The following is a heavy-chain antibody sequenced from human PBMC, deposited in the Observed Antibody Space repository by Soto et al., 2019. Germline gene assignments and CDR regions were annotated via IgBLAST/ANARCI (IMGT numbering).Heavy chain of an antibody. CDR3: ARGGDTTKVDY. V-gene: IGHV4-31*03. CDR1: GGSITSSGYF. J-gene: IGHJ4*02. Sequence: QVQLQESGPGLVKPSQTLSLTCTVSGGSITSSGYFWSWIRQHPGEGPEWIGFTSNSGRTSYNPSLKSRVTISVDTSSNQFSLILKSVTAADTAVYYCARGGDTTKVDYWGQGTLVTVSP. CDR2: TSNSGRT. D-gene: IGHD3-16*01.